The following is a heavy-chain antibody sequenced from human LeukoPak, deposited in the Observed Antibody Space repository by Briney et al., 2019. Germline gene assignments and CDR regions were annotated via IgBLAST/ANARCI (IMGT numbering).Heavy chain of an antibody. Sequence: PGGSLRLSCVASGFTFLNYAVHWVRQAPGKGLEWVAVMSYDGNNSYYADSVKGRFTLSRDNSKNTLYLQMNSLRPEDTAVYYCARELRDGSGSLYYAFDIWGQGTMVTVSS. CDR1: GFTFLNYA. D-gene: IGHD3-10*01. V-gene: IGHV3-30*04. J-gene: IGHJ3*02. CDR3: ARELRDGSGSLYYAFDI. CDR2: MSYDGNNS.